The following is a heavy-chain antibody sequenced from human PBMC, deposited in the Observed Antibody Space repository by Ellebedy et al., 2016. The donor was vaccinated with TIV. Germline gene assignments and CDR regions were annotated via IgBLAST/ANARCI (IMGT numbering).Heavy chain of an antibody. CDR2: ISGSGGNT. CDR1: GFTFSSYA. CDR3: ARGVGSGWFDP. Sequence: GGSLRLSCAASGFTFSSYAMNWVRQAPGKGLEWVSGISGSGGNTYYADSVKGRFTISRDNSKNTLYLQMNSLRAEDTAVYYCARGVGSGWFDPWGQGTLVTVSS. J-gene: IGHJ5*02. V-gene: IGHV3-23*01. D-gene: IGHD2-15*01.